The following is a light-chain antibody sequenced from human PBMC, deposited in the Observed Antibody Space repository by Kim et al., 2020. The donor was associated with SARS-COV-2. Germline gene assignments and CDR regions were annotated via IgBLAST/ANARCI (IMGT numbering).Light chain of an antibody. CDR2: AKN. CDR3: NSRDSSGNHVL. V-gene: IGLV3-19*01. Sequence: SSELTQDPAVSVALGQTVRITCQGDSLRSYYASWYQQKPGQAPVLVIYAKNNRPSGIPDRFSGSSSGNTASLTITGAQAEDEADYYCNSRDSSGNHVLFGGGTKLTVL. CDR1: SLRSYY. J-gene: IGLJ2*01.